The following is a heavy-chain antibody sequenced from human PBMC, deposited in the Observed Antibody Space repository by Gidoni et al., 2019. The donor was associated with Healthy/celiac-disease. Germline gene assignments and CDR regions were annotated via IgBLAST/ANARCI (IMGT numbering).Heavy chain of an antibody. J-gene: IGHJ3*02. CDR1: GYSFTSYW. V-gene: IGHV5-51*01. D-gene: IGHD2-21*01. CDR2: IYPGDSDN. CDR3: SRPSYCGGDCYPGQNAFDI. Sequence: EVQLVQSGAEVKKPGESLKISCKGYGYSFTSYWIGWVRQMPGKGLEWMGIIYPGDSDNRYRPSFQGQVTISADKSISTAYLQWSSLKASDTAMYYCSRPSYCGGDCYPGQNAFDIWGQGTMVTVSS.